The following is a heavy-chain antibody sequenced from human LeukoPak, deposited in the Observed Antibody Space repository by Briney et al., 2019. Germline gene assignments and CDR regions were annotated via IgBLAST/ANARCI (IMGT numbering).Heavy chain of an antibody. Sequence: SETLSLTCAVYGGSFSGYYWSWIRQPPGKGLGWIGEINHSGSTNYNPSLKSRVTISVDTSKNQFSLKLSSVTAADTAVYYCARQAAAGIDSFDYWGQGTLVTVSS. CDR1: GGSFSGYY. V-gene: IGHV4-34*01. CDR3: ARQAAAGIDSFDY. D-gene: IGHD6-13*01. J-gene: IGHJ4*02. CDR2: INHSGST.